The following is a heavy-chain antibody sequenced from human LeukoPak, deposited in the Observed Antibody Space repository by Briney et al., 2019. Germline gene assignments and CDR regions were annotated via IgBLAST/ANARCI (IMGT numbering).Heavy chain of an antibody. V-gene: IGHV3-30*18. Sequence: RSLRLSCAASGFTFSSYGMHWVRQAPGKGLEWVAVISYDGNNNYYADSVKGRFTISRDNSKNTLYLQMNSLRAEDTAVYYCAKDPGYTSGVDYWGQGTLVTVSS. CDR1: GFTFSSYG. CDR3: AKDPGYTSGVDY. CDR2: ISYDGNNN. D-gene: IGHD6-19*01. J-gene: IGHJ4*02.